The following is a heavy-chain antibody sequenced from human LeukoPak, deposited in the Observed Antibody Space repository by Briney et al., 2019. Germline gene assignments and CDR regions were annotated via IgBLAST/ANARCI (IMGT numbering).Heavy chain of an antibody. CDR2: INSDGGST. V-gene: IGHV3-74*01. CDR3: ARDPVERGLQYDAFDI. CDR1: GFTFSSYW. D-gene: IGHD4-4*01. Sequence: GGSLRLSCAASGFTFSSYWMHWVRQAPGKGLVWVSRINSDGGSTSYADSVKGRFTISRDNAKNTLYLQMNSLRAEDTAVYYYARDPVERGLQYDAFDIWGQGTMVTVSS. J-gene: IGHJ3*02.